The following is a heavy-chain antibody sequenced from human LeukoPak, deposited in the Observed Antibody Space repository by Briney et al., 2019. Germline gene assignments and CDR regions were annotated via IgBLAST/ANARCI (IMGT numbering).Heavy chain of an antibody. Sequence: GGSLRLSCAASGFTFSSYSMNWVRQAPGKGLAWVSSISSSSSYIYYADSVKGRFTIYRDNAKNSLYLQMNSLRAEDTAAYYCARAPYGDNGYTAEVADYWGQGTLVTVSS. J-gene: IGHJ4*02. V-gene: IGHV3-21*01. CDR3: ARAPYGDNGYTAEVADY. CDR1: GFTFSSYS. CDR2: ISSSSSYI. D-gene: IGHD3-16*01.